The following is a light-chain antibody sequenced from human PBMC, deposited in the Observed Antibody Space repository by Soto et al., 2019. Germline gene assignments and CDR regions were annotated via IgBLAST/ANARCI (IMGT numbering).Light chain of an antibody. Sequence: DIQMTQSPSTLSASVGDRVTITCRASQSISTWLAWDQQKPGKAPKLLIYDASSLDSGVPSRFSGSGSGTEFTLPISSLQPDDFATYYCQQYDSYSWTFGQGTKVEIK. CDR3: QQYDSYSWT. CDR1: QSISTW. J-gene: IGKJ1*01. CDR2: DAS. V-gene: IGKV1-5*01.